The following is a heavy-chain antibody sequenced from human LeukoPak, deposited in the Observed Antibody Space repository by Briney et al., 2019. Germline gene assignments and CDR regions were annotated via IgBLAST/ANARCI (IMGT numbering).Heavy chain of an antibody. J-gene: IGHJ4*02. Sequence: ASVKVSCKASGYTFTAYYIHWVRQAPGQGLEWMGWINPDSGGTNLAEGFQGRVTLTRDTSISTAYMELSSLESDDTAVYYCARVARGAVAVNFDYWGQGTLVTVSS. CDR2: INPDSGGT. D-gene: IGHD6-19*01. V-gene: IGHV1-2*02. CDR1: GYTFTAYY. CDR3: ARVARGAVAVNFDY.